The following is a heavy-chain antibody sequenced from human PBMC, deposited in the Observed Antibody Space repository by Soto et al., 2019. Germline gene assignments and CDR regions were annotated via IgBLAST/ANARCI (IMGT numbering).Heavy chain of an antibody. CDR3: AKEGEYSSGWDNFDY. D-gene: IGHD6-19*01. J-gene: IGHJ4*02. Sequence: EVQLLESGGGLVQPGGSLRLSCAASGFTFSSYAMSWVRQAPGRGLEWVSAISGSGGSTYYADSVKGRFTISRDNSKNTLYLQMNSLRAEGTAVYYCAKEGEYSSGWDNFDYWGQGTLVTVSS. CDR2: ISGSGGST. V-gene: IGHV3-23*01. CDR1: GFTFSSYA.